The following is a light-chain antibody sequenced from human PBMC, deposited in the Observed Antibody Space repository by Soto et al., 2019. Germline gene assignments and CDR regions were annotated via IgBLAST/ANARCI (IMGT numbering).Light chain of an antibody. CDR1: QSISSY. J-gene: IGKJ2*01. CDR3: QQSYITPV. CDR2: AAS. V-gene: IGKV1-39*01. Sequence: DIQMTQSPSSLSASVGDRVTITCRASQSISSYLNWYQQKPGQAPKLLIYAASSVQSGVPSRFSGSASGTDFTLTISSLPPEDFATYFCQQSYITPVFGQGTKLEIK.